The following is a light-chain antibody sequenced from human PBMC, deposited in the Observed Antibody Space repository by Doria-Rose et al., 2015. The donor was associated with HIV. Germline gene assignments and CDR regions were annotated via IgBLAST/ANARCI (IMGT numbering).Light chain of an antibody. J-gene: IGLJ2*01. CDR2: DDS. V-gene: IGLV3-21*02. CDR3: QVWESSSDPYVV. CDR1: NIGTRS. Sequence: LTQPPSVSVAPGQTARITCGGSNIGTRSVHWYQQKPGQAPVVVVHDDSDRASGIPERVSGSKSGNTATLTISWVEAGDEADYYCQVWESSSDPYVVFGGGIKLTVL.